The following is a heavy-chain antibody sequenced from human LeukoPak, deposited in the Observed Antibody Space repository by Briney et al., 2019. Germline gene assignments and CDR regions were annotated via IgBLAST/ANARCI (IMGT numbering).Heavy chain of an antibody. V-gene: IGHV1-46*01. J-gene: IGHJ4*02. Sequence: GASVNVSCKPSGYTFTSYYMHWLRQAPGQGLEWMGIINPSGGSTSYAQKFQGRVTMTRDTSTSTVYMELSSLRSEDTAVYYCARGDYYDSSGYSNNYYFDYWGQGTLVTVSS. CDR3: ARGDYYDSSGYSNNYYFDY. CDR1: GYTFTSYY. D-gene: IGHD3-22*01. CDR2: INPSGGST.